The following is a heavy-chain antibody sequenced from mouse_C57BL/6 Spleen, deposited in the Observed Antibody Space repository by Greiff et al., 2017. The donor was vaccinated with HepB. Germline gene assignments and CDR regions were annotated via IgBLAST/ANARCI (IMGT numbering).Heavy chain of an antibody. Sequence: VQLQQSGTVLARPGASVKMSCKTSGYTFTSYCMHWVKQRPGQGLEWIGAIYPGNSDTSYNQKFKGKAKLTAVTSASTAYMELSSLTNEDSAVYYCTRTEYYGSTPPFAYWGQGTLVTVSA. CDR2: IYPGNSDT. V-gene: IGHV1-5*01. CDR1: GYTFTSYC. J-gene: IGHJ3*01. CDR3: TRTEYYGSTPPFAY. D-gene: IGHD1-1*01.